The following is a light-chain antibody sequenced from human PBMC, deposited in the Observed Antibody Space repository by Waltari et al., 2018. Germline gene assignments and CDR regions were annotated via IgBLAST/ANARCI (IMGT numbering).Light chain of an antibody. CDR2: DVT. J-gene: IGLJ2*01. CDR1: GSDIGGTQY. CDR3: SSYATTRVI. V-gene: IGLV2-14*03. Sequence: QSALTQPASVSGTLGQPITIPFSGTGSDIGGTQYVSWYQQPPGEAPKVIIYDVTSRPSGVSDRFSGSKSGNTAFLTISGLQAEDEADYYCSSYATTRVIFGGGTKVTVL.